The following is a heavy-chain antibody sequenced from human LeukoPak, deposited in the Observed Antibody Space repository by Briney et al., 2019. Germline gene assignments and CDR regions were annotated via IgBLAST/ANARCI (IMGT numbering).Heavy chain of an antibody. J-gene: IGHJ2*01. CDR3: ARCPYDLLTGFSKWFFDL. V-gene: IGHV4-39*01. CDR1: GGSINSRSDY. CDR2: VYYSGDT. D-gene: IGHD3-9*01. Sequence: SETLSLTCTVSGGSINSRSDYWGWIRQPPGKGLEWIGNVYYSGDTYYNASLQSRVTISVDTSKSQFSLTLNSVTAADTAVYYCARCPYDLLTGFSKWFFDLWGRGALVTVSS.